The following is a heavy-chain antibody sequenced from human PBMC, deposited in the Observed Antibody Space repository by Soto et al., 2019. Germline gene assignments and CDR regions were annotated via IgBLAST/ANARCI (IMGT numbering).Heavy chain of an antibody. V-gene: IGHV3-23*01. CDR2: ISGSGGST. Sequence: GGSLRLSCAASGFTFSSYAMSWVRQAPGKGLEWVSAISGSGGSTYYADSVKGRFTISRDNSKNTLYLQMNSLRAEDTAVYYCATRAYYYDSSGYFDYWGKGTLVTVSS. CDR1: GFTFSSYA. CDR3: ATRAYYYDSSGYFDY. J-gene: IGHJ4*02. D-gene: IGHD3-22*01.